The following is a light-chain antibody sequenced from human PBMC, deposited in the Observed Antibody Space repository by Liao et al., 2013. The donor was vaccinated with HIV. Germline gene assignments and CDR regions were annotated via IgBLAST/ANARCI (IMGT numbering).Light chain of an antibody. Sequence: SYELTQPPSVSVSPGQTASITCSGDKLGDKYACWYQQKPGQSPVLVIYQDNKRPSGIPERFSGSNSGNTATLTISRVEAGDEADYYCQVWDSSSDHYVFGTGTKVTVL. CDR2: QDN. J-gene: IGLJ1*01. CDR1: KLGDKY. CDR3: QVWDSSSDHYV. V-gene: IGLV3-1*01.